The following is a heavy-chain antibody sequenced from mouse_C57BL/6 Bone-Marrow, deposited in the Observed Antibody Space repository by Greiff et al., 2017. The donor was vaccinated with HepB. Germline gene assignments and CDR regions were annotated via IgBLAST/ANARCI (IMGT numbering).Heavy chain of an antibody. CDR2: IDPSDSYT. D-gene: IGHD2-4*01. Sequence: VQLQQPGAELVMPGASVKLSCKASGYTFTSYWMHWVKQRPGQGLEWIGEIDPSDSYTNYNQKFKGKSTLTVDKSSSTAYMQRSSLTSEDSAVYYCARSYDYDFDYWGQGTTLTVSS. V-gene: IGHV1-69*01. J-gene: IGHJ2*01. CDR3: ARSYDYDFDY. CDR1: GYTFTSYW.